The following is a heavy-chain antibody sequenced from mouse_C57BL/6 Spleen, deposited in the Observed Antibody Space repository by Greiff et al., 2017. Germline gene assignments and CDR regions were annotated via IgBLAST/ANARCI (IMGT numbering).Heavy chain of an antibody. CDR1: GYTFTSYW. J-gene: IGHJ2*01. Sequence: QVQLQQPGAELVKPGASVKLSCKASGYTFTSYWMQWVKQRPGQGLEWIGEIDPSDSYTNYNQKFKGKATLTVDTSSSTAYMQLSSLTSEDSAVYYCASREAENFGYWGQGTTLTVSS. V-gene: IGHV1-50*01. CDR3: ASREAENFGY. CDR2: IDPSDSYT. D-gene: IGHD3-1*01.